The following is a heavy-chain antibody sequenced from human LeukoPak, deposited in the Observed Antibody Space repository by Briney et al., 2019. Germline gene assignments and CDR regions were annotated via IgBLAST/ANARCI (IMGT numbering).Heavy chain of an antibody. Sequence: SQTLSLTCTVSGGSISSGDYYWSWIRQPPGKGLEWIGYIYYSGSTYYHPSLKSRVTISVDTSKNQFSLKLSSVTAADTAVYYCARARREMVRGVIIPDAFDIWGQGTMVTVSS. CDR1: GGSISSGDYY. V-gene: IGHV4-30-4*01. CDR2: IYYSGST. D-gene: IGHD3-10*01. J-gene: IGHJ3*02. CDR3: ARARREMVRGVIIPDAFDI.